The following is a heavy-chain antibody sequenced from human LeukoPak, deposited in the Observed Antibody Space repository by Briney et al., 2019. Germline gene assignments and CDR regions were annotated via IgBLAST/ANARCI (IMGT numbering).Heavy chain of an antibody. V-gene: IGHV4-4*07. CDR3: ARDIVVVPAAIGDYYYYYYMDV. D-gene: IGHD2-2*02. J-gene: IGHJ6*03. Sequence: SETLSLTCTVSGGSINNYYWSWIRQPAGKGLEWIGRIYTRGSTNYNPSLKSRVTMSVDTSKNQFSLKLSSVTAADTAVYYCARDIVVVPAAIGDYYYYYYMDVWGKGTTVTVSS. CDR1: GGSINNYY. CDR2: IYTRGST.